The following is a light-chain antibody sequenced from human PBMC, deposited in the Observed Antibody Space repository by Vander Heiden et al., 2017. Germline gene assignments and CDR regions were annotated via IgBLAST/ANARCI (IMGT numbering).Light chain of an antibody. V-gene: IGKV3-11*01. CDR1: QSVSSS. CDR2: DAS. J-gene: IGKJ4*01. CDR3: QQRGNWPVA. Sequence: EIVLTQSPATLSLSPGERATLSCRASQSVSSSLAWYQQKPGQAPTLLIYDASNRATGIPARFSGSGSETDFTLTISSLEPEDFAVYYCQQRGNWPVAFGGGTTVEIK.